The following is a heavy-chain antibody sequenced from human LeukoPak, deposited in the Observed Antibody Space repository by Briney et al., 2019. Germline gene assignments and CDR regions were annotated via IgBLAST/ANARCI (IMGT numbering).Heavy chain of an antibody. CDR2: IGTYNGNT. D-gene: IGHD6-19*01. V-gene: IGHV1-18*01. Sequence: ASVKVSCKASGYTSRNYGITWVRQAPGQGLEWMGWIGTYNGNTDYAQKLQGRVIMTADTSTTTAHMELRSLRSDDTAVYYCARGRLKRVPFTKVAGALDYWGQGTRVTVSS. J-gene: IGHJ4*02. CDR3: ARGRLKRVPFTKVAGALDY. CDR1: GYTSRNYG.